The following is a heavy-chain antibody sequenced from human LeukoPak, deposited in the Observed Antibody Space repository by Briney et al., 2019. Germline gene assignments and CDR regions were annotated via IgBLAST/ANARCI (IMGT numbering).Heavy chain of an antibody. D-gene: IGHD5-18*01. V-gene: IGHV1-69*01. Sequence: SVKVSCKASGGTFSSYAISWVRQAPGQGLEWMGGIIPIFGTANYAQKFQGRVTITADESTSTAYMELSSLRSEDTAVYYCAIRRGGYDSRIQLWFDYWGQGTLVTVSS. CDR1: GGTFSSYA. CDR3: AIRRGGYDSRIQLWFDY. CDR2: IIPIFGTA. J-gene: IGHJ4*02.